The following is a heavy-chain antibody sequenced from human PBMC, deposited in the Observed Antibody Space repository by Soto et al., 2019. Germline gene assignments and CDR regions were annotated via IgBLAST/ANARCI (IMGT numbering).Heavy chain of an antibody. V-gene: IGHV3-30-3*01. J-gene: IGHJ6*02. D-gene: IGHD2-2*01. CDR1: GLTFSIYT. Sequence: GGSLRLSCAASGLTFSIYTMHWVRQAPGKGLEWVAVISFDGSNKYYADSVKGRFTISRDNSKNTLFLQMNSLRAEDTAVYYCARSLQRGRGIVPAALYYGLAVWGQGTTVTVSS. CDR2: ISFDGSNK. CDR3: ARSLQRGRGIVPAALYYGLAV.